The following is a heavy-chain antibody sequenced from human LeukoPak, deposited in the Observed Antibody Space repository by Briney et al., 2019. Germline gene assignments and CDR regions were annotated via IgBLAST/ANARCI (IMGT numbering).Heavy chain of an antibody. J-gene: IGHJ5*02. D-gene: IGHD5-12*01. CDR3: AKSGDVSGYDFGWFDP. CDR1: GFTFSSYA. CDR2: ISGSGGST. Sequence: PGGSLRLSCAASGFTFSSYAMSWVRQAPGKGLEWVSAISGSGGSTYYADSVKGRFPISRDNSKNTLYLQMNSLRAEDTAVYYWAKSGDVSGYDFGWFDPWGQETLVTVSS. V-gene: IGHV3-23*01.